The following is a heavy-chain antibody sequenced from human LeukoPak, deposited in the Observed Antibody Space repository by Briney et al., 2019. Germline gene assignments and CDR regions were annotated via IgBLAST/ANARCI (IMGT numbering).Heavy chain of an antibody. J-gene: IGHJ6*03. CDR1: GYTFTSYA. D-gene: IGHD6-19*01. Sequence: ASVKVSGKASGYTFTSYAVNWVRRAPGQGLEWMGWINTNTGNPTYAQGFTGRFVFSLDTSVSTAYLHISTLKAQDTAVYYCARGRKDEYSSGTLIYYYMDGWGKATTITVSS. V-gene: IGHV7-4-1*02. CDR3: ARGRKDEYSSGTLIYYYMDG. CDR2: INTNTGNP.